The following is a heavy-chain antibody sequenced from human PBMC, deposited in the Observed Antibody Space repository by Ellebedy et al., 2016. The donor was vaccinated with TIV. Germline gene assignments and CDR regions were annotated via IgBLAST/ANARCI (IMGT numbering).Heavy chain of an antibody. V-gene: IGHV1-24*01. CDR2: FDPEDGET. Sequence: ASVKVSCXVSGYTLTELSMHWVRQAPGKGLEWMGGFDPEDGETIYAQKFQGRVTMTEDTSTDTAYMELSSLRSEDTAVYYCATAPYYDFKQGMDVWGQGTTVTVSS. D-gene: IGHD3-3*01. CDR1: GYTLTELS. J-gene: IGHJ6*02. CDR3: ATAPYYDFKQGMDV.